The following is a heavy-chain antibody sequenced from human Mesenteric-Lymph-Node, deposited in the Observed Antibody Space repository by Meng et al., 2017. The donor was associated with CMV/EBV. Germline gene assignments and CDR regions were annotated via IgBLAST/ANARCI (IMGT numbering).Heavy chain of an antibody. CDR1: GGSISSYY. Sequence: SETLSLTCTVSGGSISSYYWSWIRQPPGKGLEWIGYIYYSGSTNYNPSLKSRVTISVDTSKNQFSLKLSSVTAADTAVYYCARATGGLGGYNDYWGQGTLVTVSS. D-gene: IGHD3-22*01. CDR3: ARATGGLGGYNDY. CDR2: IYYSGST. V-gene: IGHV4-59*01. J-gene: IGHJ4*02.